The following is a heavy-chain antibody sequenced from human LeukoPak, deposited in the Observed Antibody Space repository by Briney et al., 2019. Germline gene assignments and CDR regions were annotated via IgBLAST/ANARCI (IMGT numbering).Heavy chain of an antibody. J-gene: IGHJ4*02. V-gene: IGHV3-30*02. CDR1: GFTFSSYG. Sequence: GGSLRLSCAASGFTFSSYGMHWVRQAPGKGLEWVAFIRYDGSNKYYADSVKGRFTISRDNSKNTLYLQMNSLRAEDTAVYYCAKDSRRYCSGGSCYSLFDYWGQGTLVTVSS. D-gene: IGHD2-15*01. CDR3: AKDSRRYCSGGSCYSLFDY. CDR2: IRYDGSNK.